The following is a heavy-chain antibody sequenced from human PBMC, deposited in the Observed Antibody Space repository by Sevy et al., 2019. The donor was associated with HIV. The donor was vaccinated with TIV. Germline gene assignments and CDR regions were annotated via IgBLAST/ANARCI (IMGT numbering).Heavy chain of an antibody. CDR3: AREGCTKPHDY. CDR2: LSFGCGKI. V-gene: IGHV3-23*01. CDR1: GFDFSIYS. D-gene: IGHD2-8*01. Sequence: GESLKISCAASGFDFSIYSMIWVRQAPGKGLEWVSTLSFGCGKINYADSVKGRFTISRDNSKSSVYLQMNNMRVEDTAVYYCAREGCTKPHDYWGQGTLVTVSS. J-gene: IGHJ4*02.